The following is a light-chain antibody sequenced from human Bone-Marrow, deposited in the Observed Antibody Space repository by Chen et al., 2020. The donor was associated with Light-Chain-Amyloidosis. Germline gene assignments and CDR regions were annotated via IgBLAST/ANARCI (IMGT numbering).Light chain of an antibody. CDR3: QVWDRSSDRPV. J-gene: IGLJ3*02. Sequence: SYVLTPPSSVSGAPGQPATIACGGNNIGTTSVHWYQQTPGPAPLLVVYDDSHRPSGIPERFSGSNSGNTAILTISRVEAGDEADYYCQVWDRSSDRPVFGGGTKLTVL. V-gene: IGLV3-21*02. CDR2: DDS. CDR1: NIGTTS.